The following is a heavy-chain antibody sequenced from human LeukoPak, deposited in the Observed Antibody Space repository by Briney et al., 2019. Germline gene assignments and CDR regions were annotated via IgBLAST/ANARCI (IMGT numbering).Heavy chain of an antibody. J-gene: IGHJ5*02. CDR2: IIPILGIA. V-gene: IGHV1-69*04. CDR3: ARVGEYCSSTSCYGKGWFDP. Sequence: SVKVSCKASGGTFISYAISWVRPAPGQGLEWMGRIIPILGIANYAQKFQGRVTITADKSTSTAYMELSSLRSEDTAVYYCARVGEYCSSTSCYGKGWFDPWGQGTLVTVSS. CDR1: GGTFISYA. D-gene: IGHD2-2*01.